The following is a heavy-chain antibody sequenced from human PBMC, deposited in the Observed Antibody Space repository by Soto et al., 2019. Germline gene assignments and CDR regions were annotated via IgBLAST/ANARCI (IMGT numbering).Heavy chain of an antibody. J-gene: IGHJ4*02. Sequence: GSLKVSLVASGFPFLSSFMVWIPQAPGKGLEWVANINQDGGVKYYVDSVEGRFTISRDNSKDSLYLKMNGLRGEDTAIYYCARYYRGSGRYFFEYWGQGTPVTVPA. D-gene: IGHD6-19*01. CDR2: INQDGGVK. CDR3: ARYYRGSGRYFFEY. V-gene: IGHV3-7*03. CDR1: GFPFLSSF.